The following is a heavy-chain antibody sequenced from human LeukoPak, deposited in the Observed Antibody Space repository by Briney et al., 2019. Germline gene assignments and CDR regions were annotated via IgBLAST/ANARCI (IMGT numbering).Heavy chain of an antibody. CDR3: ARIYCGGDCYLVA. J-gene: IGHJ4*02. CDR2: INHGGNT. D-gene: IGHD2-21*02. CDR1: GGSFSGYY. Sequence: SETLSLTCAVYGGSFSGYYWSWIRQPPGKGLEWVGEINHGGNTNCNPSLKSRVIISVDTSKNQFSLKVSSVTAADTAVYYCARIYCGGDCYLVAWGQGTLVTVSS. V-gene: IGHV4-34*01.